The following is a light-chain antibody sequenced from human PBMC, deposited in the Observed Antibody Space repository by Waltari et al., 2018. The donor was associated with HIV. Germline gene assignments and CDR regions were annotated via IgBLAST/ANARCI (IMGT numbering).Light chain of an antibody. J-gene: IGLJ3*02. CDR2: KDR. V-gene: IGLV3-25*03. Sequence: SSELPQPPSVSVSPGPTARITGPGDALPKQYAYGTQQKPGQAPVLVIYKDRERPSGIPGRFSGSSSGTTVTLTISGVQAEDEADYYCQAADSSGTYKGNWVFGGGTKLTVL. CDR1: ALPKQY. CDR3: QAADSSGTYKGNWV.